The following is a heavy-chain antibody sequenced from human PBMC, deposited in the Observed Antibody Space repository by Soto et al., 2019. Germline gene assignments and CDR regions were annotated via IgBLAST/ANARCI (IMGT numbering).Heavy chain of an antibody. D-gene: IGHD3-9*01. CDR2: IIPILGIA. Sequence: SVKVSCKASGGTFSSYTISWVRQAPGQGLEWMGRIIPILGIANYAQKFQGRVTITADKSTSTAYMELSSLRSEDTAVYYCARVGNSDSYYYYYGMDVWGQGTTVTVSS. V-gene: IGHV1-69*02. CDR1: GGTFSSYT. J-gene: IGHJ6*02. CDR3: ARVGNSDSYYYYYGMDV.